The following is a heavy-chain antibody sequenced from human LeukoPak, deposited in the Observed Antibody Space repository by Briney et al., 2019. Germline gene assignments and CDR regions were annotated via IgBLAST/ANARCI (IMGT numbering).Heavy chain of an antibody. CDR2: ISYDGSNK. D-gene: IGHD2-15*01. CDR3: AKDKPVLGYCSGGSCHGPFDY. V-gene: IGHV3-30*18. J-gene: IGHJ4*02. CDR1: GFTFSSYG. Sequence: GGSLRLSCAASGFTFSSYGMHWVRQAPGKGLEWVAVISYDGSNKYYADSVKGRFTISRVNSKNTLYLQMNSLRAEDTAVYYCAKDKPVLGYCSGGSCHGPFDYWGQGTLVTVSS.